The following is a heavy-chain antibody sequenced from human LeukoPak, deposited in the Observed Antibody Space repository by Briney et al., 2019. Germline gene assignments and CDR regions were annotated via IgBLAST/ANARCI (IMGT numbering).Heavy chain of an antibody. D-gene: IGHD6-19*01. V-gene: IGHV3-23*01. CDR1: GFTFSSYA. Sequence: GGSLRLSCAASGFTFSSYAMSWVRQAPGKGLEWISAITGSGGSTSYADSVKGRFTISRDNSKNILYLQMNDLRDEDTAVYHCVKSLTTSGWDFGYWGQGTLVTVSS. J-gene: IGHJ4*02. CDR3: VKSLTTSGWDFGY. CDR2: ITGSGGST.